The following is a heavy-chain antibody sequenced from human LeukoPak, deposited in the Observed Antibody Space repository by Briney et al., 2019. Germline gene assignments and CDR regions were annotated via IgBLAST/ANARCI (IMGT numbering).Heavy chain of an antibody. V-gene: IGHV4-4*02. CDR2: MYLSGTT. J-gene: IGHJ4*02. CDR1: GDSINSLDL. D-gene: IGHD3-22*01. Sequence: SETLSLTCTVSGDSINSLDLWSRVRQPPGKGLEWIGEMYLSGTTHSNPSVKSRVTISIDKSKNQFFLNLSSVTAADTAVYYCAGLVGRYSSGLYYYYFDYWGQGTLVTVSS. CDR3: AGLVGRYSSGLYYYYFDY.